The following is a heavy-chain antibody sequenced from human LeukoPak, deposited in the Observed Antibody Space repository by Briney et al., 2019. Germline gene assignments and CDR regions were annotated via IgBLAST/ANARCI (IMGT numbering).Heavy chain of an antibody. V-gene: IGHV3-21*01. J-gene: IGHJ6*01. CDR3: ARGSEGYCSGGGCYYGMDV. CDR2: ISSSSSYI. CDR1: GFIFSIYS. Sequence: PGGSLRLSCAAAGFIFSIYSMNWVRQAPGKGLEWVSYISSSSSYIYYAESMKGRFTISRDNAETSLYLQMNSLSADDTVVYYCARGSEGYCSGGGCYYGMDVWGQGTTVTVSS. D-gene: IGHD2-15*01.